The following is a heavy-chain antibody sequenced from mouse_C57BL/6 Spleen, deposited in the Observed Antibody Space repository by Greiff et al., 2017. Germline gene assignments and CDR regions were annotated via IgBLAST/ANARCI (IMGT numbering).Heavy chain of an antibody. CDR2: ISDGGSYT. J-gene: IGHJ2*01. CDR3: AREGIYYYGSRGGYYFDY. CDR1: GFTFSSYA. D-gene: IGHD1-1*01. Sequence: EVQLVESGGGLVKPGGSLKLSCAASGFTFSSYAMSWVRQTPEKRLEWVATISDGGSYTYYPDNVKGRFTISRDNAKNNLYLQMSHLKSEDTAMYYCAREGIYYYGSRGGYYFDYGGQGTTLTVSS. V-gene: IGHV5-4*01.